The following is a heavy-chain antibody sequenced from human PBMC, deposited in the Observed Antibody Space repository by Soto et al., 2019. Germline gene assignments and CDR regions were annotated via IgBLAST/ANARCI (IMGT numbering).Heavy chain of an antibody. CDR3: ARVRQYCSATSCYLDP. V-gene: IGHV4-4*02. D-gene: IGHD2-2*01. Sequence: PSETLSLTCAVSGDSISSSNWWHWVRQPPGKGLEWTGEIHHSGTTNYNPSLKSRVAISVDRSKNQFSLKLNSVTAADTAVYYCARVRQYCSATSCYLDPWGQGTLVTVSS. CDR1: GDSISSSNW. J-gene: IGHJ5*02. CDR2: IHHSGTT.